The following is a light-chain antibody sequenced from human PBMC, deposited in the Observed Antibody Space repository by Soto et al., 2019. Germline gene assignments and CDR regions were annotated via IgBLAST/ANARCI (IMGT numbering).Light chain of an antibody. CDR1: QSVSSSY. V-gene: IGKV3-20*01. CDR2: GAS. CDR3: QQYGGSPLT. Sequence: ETVLTQSPGTLSLSPGERATLSCRATQSVSSSYLAWYQQKPGQAPRLRIYGASNRATGIPDRFSGSGSGTDFTLTIIRLEPGDFAVYYCQQYGGSPLTFGGGTKVEIK. J-gene: IGKJ4*01.